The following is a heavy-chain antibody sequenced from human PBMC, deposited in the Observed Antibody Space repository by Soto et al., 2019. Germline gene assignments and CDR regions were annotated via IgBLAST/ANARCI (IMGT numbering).Heavy chain of an antibody. V-gene: IGHV4-4*02. CDR3: ARLSGVVAAFSSNYNFDY. CDR2: IYHSGST. Sequence: NPSETLSLTCAVSSGSISSSNWWSWVRQPPGKGLEWIGEIYHSGSTNYNPSLKSRVTISVDKSKNQFSLKLSSVTAADTAVYYCARLSGVVAAFSSNYNFDYWGQGTLVTVSS. CDR1: SGSISSSNW. J-gene: IGHJ4*02. D-gene: IGHD2-15*01.